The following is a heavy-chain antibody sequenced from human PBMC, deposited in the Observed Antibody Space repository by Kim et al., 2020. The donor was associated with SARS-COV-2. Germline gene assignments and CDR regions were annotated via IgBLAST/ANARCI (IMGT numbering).Heavy chain of an antibody. J-gene: IGHJ4*02. D-gene: IGHD5-12*01. CDR2: STI. Sequence: STIYYADSVKGRFTISRDKAKTSLYLQMNSLSAEDTAVYYCARDWGYGDSWGQGTLVTVSS. CDR3: ARDWGYGDS. V-gene: IGHV3-48*03.